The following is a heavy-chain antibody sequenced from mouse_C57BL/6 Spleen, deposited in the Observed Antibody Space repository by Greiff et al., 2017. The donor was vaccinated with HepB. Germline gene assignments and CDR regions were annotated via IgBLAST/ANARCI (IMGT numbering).Heavy chain of an antibody. V-gene: IGHV3-6*01. CDR2: ISYDGSN. J-gene: IGHJ2*01. CDR1: GYSITSGYY. Sequence: EVQLQQSGPGLVQPSQSLSLTCSVTGYSITSGYYWNWIRQFPGNKLEWMGYISYDGSNNYNPSLKNRISITRDTSKNQFFLKLNSVTTEDTATYYCARDNGSGYFDYWGQGTTLTVSS. CDR3: ARDNGSGYFDY. D-gene: IGHD1-1*01.